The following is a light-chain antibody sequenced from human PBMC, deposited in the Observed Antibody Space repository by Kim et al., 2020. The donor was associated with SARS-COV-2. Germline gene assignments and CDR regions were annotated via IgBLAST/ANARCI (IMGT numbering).Light chain of an antibody. V-gene: IGLV3-19*01. CDR3: NSRDSSGNHVV. CDR1: SLRSYY. J-gene: IGLJ2*01. Sequence: SSELPQDPAVSVALGQTVRLTCQGDSLRSYYASWYQQKPGQAPVLVIYGKNNRPSGIPDRFSGSRSGNTASLTLTGAQAEEEADYYCNSRDSSGNHVVFG. CDR2: GKN.